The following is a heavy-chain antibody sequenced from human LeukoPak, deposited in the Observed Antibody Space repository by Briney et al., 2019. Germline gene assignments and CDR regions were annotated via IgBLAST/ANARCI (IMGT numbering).Heavy chain of an antibody. CDR2: ISDRGTSI. CDR1: GFTFSNHA. CDR3: VRNDTSGVGLDY. Sequence: PGESLRLSCAASGFTFSNHAMTWVRQAPGKGREWVSNISDRGTSINHAVSVKGRFSISRDNAKNTLYLQMNSLRDEDTAVYYCVRNDTSGVGLDYWGQGSLVTVSS. V-gene: IGHV3-23*01. D-gene: IGHD3-3*01. J-gene: IGHJ4*02.